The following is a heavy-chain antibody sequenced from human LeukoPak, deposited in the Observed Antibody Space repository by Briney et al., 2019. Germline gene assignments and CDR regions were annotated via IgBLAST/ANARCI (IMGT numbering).Heavy chain of an antibody. V-gene: IGHV3-48*03. CDR2: ISYNGRSI. CDR1: GFIFSTYE. J-gene: IGHJ4*02. D-gene: IGHD3-10*01. Sequence: GGSLRLSCAASGFIFSTYEMNWVRQAPGKGLEWLSYISYNGRSIYYADSVKSRFTISRDNSKNTLYLQMNSLRAKDTAVYYCAKTGSVRGSYWGQGTLVTVSS. CDR3: AKTGSVRGSY.